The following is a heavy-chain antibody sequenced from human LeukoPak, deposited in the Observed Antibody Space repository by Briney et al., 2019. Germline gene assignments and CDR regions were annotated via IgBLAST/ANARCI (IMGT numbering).Heavy chain of an antibody. V-gene: IGHV4-39*07. CDR2: IYYSGST. D-gene: IGHD1-26*01. CDR1: GGSISSSSYY. J-gene: IGHJ4*02. Sequence: SETLSLTCTVSGGSISSSSYYWGWIRQPPGKGLEWIGSIYYSGSTYYNPSLKSRVTISVDTSKNQFSLKLSSVTAADTAVYYCARDKEVGATRLDDWGQGTLVTVSS. CDR3: ARDKEVGATRLDD.